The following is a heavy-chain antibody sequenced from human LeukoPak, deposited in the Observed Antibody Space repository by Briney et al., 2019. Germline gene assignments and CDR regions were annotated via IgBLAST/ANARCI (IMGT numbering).Heavy chain of an antibody. CDR3: ATLAAADY. CDR2: ISSSSSYI. Sequence: GWSLRLSCAASGFTFSSYSMNWVRQAPGKGLELVSSISSSSSYIYYADSVKGRFTISRDNAKNSLYLQMNSLRAEDTAVYYCATLAAADYWGQGTLVTVSS. D-gene: IGHD6-13*01. V-gene: IGHV3-21*01. CDR1: GFTFSSYS. J-gene: IGHJ4*02.